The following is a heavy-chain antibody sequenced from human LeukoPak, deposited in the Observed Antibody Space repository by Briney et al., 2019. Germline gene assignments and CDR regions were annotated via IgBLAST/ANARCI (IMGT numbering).Heavy chain of an antibody. V-gene: IGHV4-34*01. CDR2: INHSGST. Sequence: SETLSLTCAVYGGSFSGYYWSWIRQPPGKGLEWIGEINHSGSTNYNPSLKSRVTISVDTSKNQFSLKLSSVTAADTAVYYCARAPPYYYDSSGYYYHDAFDIWGQGTMVTVSS. CDR1: GGSFSGYY. D-gene: IGHD3-22*01. CDR3: ARAPPYYYDSSGYYYHDAFDI. J-gene: IGHJ3*02.